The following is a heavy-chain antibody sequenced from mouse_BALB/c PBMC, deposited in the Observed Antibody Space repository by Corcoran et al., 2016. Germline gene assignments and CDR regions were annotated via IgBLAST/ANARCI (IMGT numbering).Heavy chain of an antibody. D-gene: IGHD1-1*01. J-gene: IGHJ2*01. CDR3: ARGRATVVADY. CDR1: GYTFTDYN. V-gene: IGHV1-77*01. Sequence: VQLQQFGAELVKPGASVKISCKASGYTFTDYNMDWVKQSHGKSLEWIGEIYPGSGSTYYNEKFKGKATLTADKSSNTAYMQLSSLTSEDSAVYFCARGRATVVADYWGQGTTLTVSS. CDR2: IYPGSGST.